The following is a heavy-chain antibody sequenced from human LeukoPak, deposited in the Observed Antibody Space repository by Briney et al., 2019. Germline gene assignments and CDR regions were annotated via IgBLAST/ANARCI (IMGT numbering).Heavy chain of an antibody. V-gene: IGHV3-9*01. D-gene: IGHD4-17*01. CDR1: GFTFDDYS. CDR2: ISWNSGSI. Sequence: GGSLRLSCAASGFTFDDYSMHWVRQAPGKGLEWVSGISWNSGSIGYADSVKGRFTISRDDAKNSLYLQMNSLRAEDTALYYCAKGHDYGDYVGGRFGPWGQGTLVTVSS. J-gene: IGHJ5*02. CDR3: AKGHDYGDYVGGRFGP.